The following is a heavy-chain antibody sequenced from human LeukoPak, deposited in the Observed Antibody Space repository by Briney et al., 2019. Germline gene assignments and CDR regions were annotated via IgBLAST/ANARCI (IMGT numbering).Heavy chain of an antibody. CDR3: VYSGNYRFDY. D-gene: IGHD1-26*01. CDR1: GFTFSGYW. V-gene: IGHV3-74*01. Sequence: PGGSLRLSCAASGFTFSGYWMHWVRQAPGKGLVWVSRINGDGSSTTYADSVKGRFTISRDNAKNTLYLQMNSLRDEDTAVYYCVYSGNYRFDYWGQGTLVTVSS. CDR2: INGDGSST. J-gene: IGHJ4*02.